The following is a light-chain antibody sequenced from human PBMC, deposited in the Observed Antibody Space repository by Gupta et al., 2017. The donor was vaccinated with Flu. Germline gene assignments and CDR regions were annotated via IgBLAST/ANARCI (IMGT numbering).Light chain of an antibody. V-gene: IGLV4-69*01. Sequence: QLVLTQSPSASASLGASVKLICTVSSAYSRYAIAWHQQQPGKGPRFLMMVDSDGNHNKGDGIPDRFSGSSSGPERYLIIASLQSEDEADYYCQTWGAGIWVFGGGAKLTVL. J-gene: IGLJ3*02. CDR1: SAYSRYA. CDR2: VDSDGNH. CDR3: QTWGAGIWV.